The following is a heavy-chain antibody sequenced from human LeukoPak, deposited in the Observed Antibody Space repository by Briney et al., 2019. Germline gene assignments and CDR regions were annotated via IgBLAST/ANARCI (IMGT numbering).Heavy chain of an antibody. D-gene: IGHD3-10*01. CDR3: ARGVRITMVRGVIKPPEFDY. J-gene: IGHJ4*02. Sequence: SETLSLTCAVYGGSFSGYYWSWIRQPPGKGLEWIGEINHSGSTNYNPSLKSRVTISVDTSENQFSLKLSSVTAADTAVYYCARGVRITMVRGVIKPPEFDYWGQGTLVTVSS. CDR2: INHSGST. CDR1: GGSFSGYY. V-gene: IGHV4-34*01.